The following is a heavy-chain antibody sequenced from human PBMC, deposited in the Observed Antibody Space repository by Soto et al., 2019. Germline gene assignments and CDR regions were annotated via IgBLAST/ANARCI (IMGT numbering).Heavy chain of an antibody. CDR3: AADYNSGSYRFDF. D-gene: IGHD3-10*01. V-gene: IGHV4-59*13. CDR2: MYNNGEI. CDR1: GDSIRNYY. Sequence: PSETLSLTCTVSGDSIRNYYWNWIRQPPGKGLELIVYMYNNGEINYKPSLRNRVTLSVETNKNQVSLKLKSVTAADTAVYCCAADYNSGSYRFDFWGQGTLVTVSS. J-gene: IGHJ4*02.